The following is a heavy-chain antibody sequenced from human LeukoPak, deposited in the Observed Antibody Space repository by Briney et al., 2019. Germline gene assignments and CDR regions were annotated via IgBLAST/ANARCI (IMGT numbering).Heavy chain of an antibody. CDR2: ISYDGSKK. CDR1: GFTFSSYG. Sequence: HPGRSLRLSCAASGFTFSSYGMHWVRQAPGKGLEWVAVISYDGSKKYYADSVKGRFTISRDNSKNTLYLEMNSLRAEDTAVYYCAKDIGSYYDYWGQGILVTVSS. CDR3: AKDIGSYYDY. D-gene: IGHD3-10*01. J-gene: IGHJ4*02. V-gene: IGHV3-30*18.